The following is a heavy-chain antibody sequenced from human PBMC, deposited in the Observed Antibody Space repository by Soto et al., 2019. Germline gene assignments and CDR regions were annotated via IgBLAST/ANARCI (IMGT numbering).Heavy chain of an antibody. CDR1: GYTSISSS. CDR3: ASAMKYSYGYY. D-gene: IGHD5-18*01. J-gene: IGHJ4*02. Sequence: HGDSLKISCQACGYTSISSSIGWVRQMPGKGLEWMGIIYASDSDTRYSPSFQGQVTISVDKSISTAYLQWSSLKASDTAIYYCASAMKYSYGYYWGQGTLVTVSS. CDR2: IYASDSDT. V-gene: IGHV5-51*01.